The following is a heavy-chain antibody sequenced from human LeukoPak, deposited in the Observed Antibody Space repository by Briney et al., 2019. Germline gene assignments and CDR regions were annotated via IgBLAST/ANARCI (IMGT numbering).Heavy chain of an antibody. V-gene: IGHV3-23*01. Sequence: PGGSLRLSCAASGFTFSSYAMSWVRQAPGKGLEWVSAISGSGGSTYYADSVKGRFTISRDNSKNTLYLQMNSLRAEDTAVYYCAKVVSHGTMVRGGDYWGQGTLVTVSS. CDR3: AKVVSHGTMVRGGDY. D-gene: IGHD3-10*01. J-gene: IGHJ4*02. CDR1: GFTFSSYA. CDR2: ISGSGGST.